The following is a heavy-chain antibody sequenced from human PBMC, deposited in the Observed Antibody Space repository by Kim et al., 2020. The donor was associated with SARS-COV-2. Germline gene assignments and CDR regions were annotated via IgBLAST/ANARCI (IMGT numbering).Heavy chain of an antibody. CDR1: GGTFSSYA. J-gene: IGHJ6*02. D-gene: IGHD3-3*01. V-gene: IGHV1-69*13. Sequence: SVKVSCKASGGTFSSYAISWVRQAPGQGLEWMGGIIPIFGTANYAQKFQGRVTITADESTSTAYMELSSLRSEDTAVYYCASSGSDDFWSGYSSFRDDYYYYGMDVWGQGTTVTVSS. CDR3: ASSGSDDFWSGYSSFRDDYYYYGMDV. CDR2: IIPIFGTA.